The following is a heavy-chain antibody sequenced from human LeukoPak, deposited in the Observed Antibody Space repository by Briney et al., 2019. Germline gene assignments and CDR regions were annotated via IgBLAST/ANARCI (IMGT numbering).Heavy chain of an antibody. Sequence: GGSLRLSCAASGFTFSSYSVNWVRQAPGEGLEWVSYISSGSSTIYYADSVKGRFTISRDNSKNTLYLQMNSLRAEDTAVYYCATLLVGATETDAFDIWGQGTMVTVSS. CDR3: ATLLVGATETDAFDI. CDR2: ISSGSSTI. CDR1: GFTFSSYS. J-gene: IGHJ3*02. D-gene: IGHD1-26*01. V-gene: IGHV3-48*01.